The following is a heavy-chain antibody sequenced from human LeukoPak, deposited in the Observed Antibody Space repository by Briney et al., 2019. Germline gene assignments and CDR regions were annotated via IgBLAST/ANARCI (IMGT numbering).Heavy chain of an antibody. CDR2: ISWNSGSI. D-gene: IGHD6-13*01. CDR3: AGSTSWYYFHY. V-gene: IGHV3-9*01. Sequence: SLRLSCAASGFTFDDYAMHWVRQAPGKGLEWVSGISWNSGSIGYADSVKGRFIISRDNAKNSLYLQMDSLRSEDTALYYCAGSTSWYYFHYWGQGTLVTVSS. J-gene: IGHJ4*02. CDR1: GFTFDDYA.